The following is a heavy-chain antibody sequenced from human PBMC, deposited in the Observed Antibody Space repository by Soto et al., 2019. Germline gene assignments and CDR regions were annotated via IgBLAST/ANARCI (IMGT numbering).Heavy chain of an antibody. J-gene: IGHJ4*02. Sequence: PGGSLRLSCAASGFTFNRYAMSWVRQAPGRGLEWVSTIIGSGGSTYYADSVKGRFSVSRDNSKNTLYLQMNSLTAEDTAVYYCAKDRNYYDSSGYDDWGQGTLVTVSS. CDR2: IIGSGGST. D-gene: IGHD3-22*01. V-gene: IGHV3-23*01. CDR3: AKDRNYYDSSGYDD. CDR1: GFTFNRYA.